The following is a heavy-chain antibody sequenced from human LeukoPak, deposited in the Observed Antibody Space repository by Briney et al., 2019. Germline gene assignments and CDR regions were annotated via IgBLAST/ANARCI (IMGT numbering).Heavy chain of an antibody. CDR2: ISSSSSYI. V-gene: IGHV3-21*01. CDR3: ARDPGGSTVVTSV. D-gene: IGHD4-23*01. J-gene: IGHJ4*02. Sequence: PGGSLRLSCAASGFTFSSYSMNWVRQAPGKGLEWVSSISSSSSYIYYADSVKGRFTISGDNAKNSLYLQMNSLRAEDTAVYYCARDPGGSTVVTSVWGQGTLVTVSS. CDR1: GFTFSSYS.